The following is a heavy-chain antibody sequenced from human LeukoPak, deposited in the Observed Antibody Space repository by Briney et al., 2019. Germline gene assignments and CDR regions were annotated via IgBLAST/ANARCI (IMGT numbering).Heavy chain of an antibody. D-gene: IGHD3-10*01. CDR3: ARHVTIFRWELAFGEFRNWFDP. CDR2: MHHSGST. CDR1: GYSISNNYY. V-gene: IGHV4-38-2*02. J-gene: IGHJ5*02. Sequence: SETLSLTCNVSGYSISNNYYWGWIRQPPGKGLEWIGSMHHSGSTFISPSLNSRVTISMQTSKNQFSLKLGSVTAADTAVYYCARHVTIFRWELAFGEFRNWFDPWGQGTLVTVSS.